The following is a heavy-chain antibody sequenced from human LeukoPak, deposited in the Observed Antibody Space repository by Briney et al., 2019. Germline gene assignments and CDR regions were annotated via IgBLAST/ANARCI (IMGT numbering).Heavy chain of an antibody. CDR2: IGYTGDST. CDR1: GFTFSSYT. CDR3: AKSPTVDAAFDI. D-gene: IGHD4-23*01. Sequence: GGSLRLSCAASGFTFSSYTMNWVRQAPGKGLEWVSGIGYTGDSTFYADSVKGRFTVSRDSSKNTLFLHMNSLRAEDTALYYCAKSPTVDAAFDIWGQGTMVTVSS. V-gene: IGHV3-23*01. J-gene: IGHJ3*02.